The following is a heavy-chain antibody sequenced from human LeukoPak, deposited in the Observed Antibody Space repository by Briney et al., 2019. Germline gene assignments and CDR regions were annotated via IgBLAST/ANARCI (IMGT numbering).Heavy chain of an antibody. CDR3: ARGNSSRGYSYGPSTYGMDV. CDR2: IYTSGST. D-gene: IGHD5-18*01. Sequence: SETLSLTCTVSGGSISSYYWSWIRQPAGKGLEWIGRIYTSGSTNYNPSLKSRVTMSVDTSKNQFSLKLSSVTAADTAVYYCARGNSSRGYSYGPSTYGMDVWGQGTAVTVSS. CDR1: GGSISSYY. J-gene: IGHJ6*02. V-gene: IGHV4-4*07.